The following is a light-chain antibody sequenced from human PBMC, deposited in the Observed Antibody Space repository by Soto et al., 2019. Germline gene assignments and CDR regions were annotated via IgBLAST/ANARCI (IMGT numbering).Light chain of an antibody. CDR3: CSYAGSYIFVV. CDR2: DVN. Sequence: QSALTQPRSVSGSPGQSLTISCTGTSSDVGGYSYVSWYQQHPGKAPKLVIYDVNKRPSGVPDRFSSSKSGNTASLTISGLQAEDEADYYCCSYAGSYIFVVFGGGTKLTVL. V-gene: IGLV2-11*01. CDR1: SSDVGGYSY. J-gene: IGLJ2*01.